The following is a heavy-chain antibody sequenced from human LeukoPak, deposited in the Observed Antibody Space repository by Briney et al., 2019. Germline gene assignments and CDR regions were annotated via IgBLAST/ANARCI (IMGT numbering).Heavy chain of an antibody. V-gene: IGHV3-23*01. J-gene: IGHJ4*02. CDR1: GFTFSSYA. CDR2: ISGSGGST. CDR3: AKPLTVWFGELLFDY. Sequence: GGSLRLSCAASGFTFSSYAMSWVRQAPGKGLEWVSAISGSGGSTYYADSVKGRFTISRDNSKNTLYLQMNSLRAEDTAVYYCAKPLTVWFGELLFDYRGQGTLATVSS. D-gene: IGHD3-10*01.